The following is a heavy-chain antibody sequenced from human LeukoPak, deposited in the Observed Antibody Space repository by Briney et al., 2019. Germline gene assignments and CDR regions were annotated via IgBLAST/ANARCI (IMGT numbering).Heavy chain of an antibody. Sequence: PSETLSLTCAVYGGSFSGYYRSWIRQPPGKGLEWIGEINHSGSTNYNPSLKSRVTISVDTSKNQFSLKLSSVTAADTAVYYCARNGGWYGSPIDYWGQGTLVTVSS. CDR3: ARNGGWYGSPIDY. V-gene: IGHV4-34*01. CDR1: GGSFSGYY. D-gene: IGHD6-19*01. J-gene: IGHJ4*02. CDR2: INHSGST.